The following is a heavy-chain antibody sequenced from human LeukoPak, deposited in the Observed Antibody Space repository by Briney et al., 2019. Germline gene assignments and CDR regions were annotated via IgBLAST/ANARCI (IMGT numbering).Heavy chain of an antibody. V-gene: IGHV4-34*01. D-gene: IGHD5-24*01. CDR1: GGSISSYY. CDR2: INHSGST. Sequence: PSETLSLTCTVSGGSISSYYWSWIRQPPGKGLEWIGEINHSGSTNYNPSLKSRVTISVDTSKNQFSLKLSSVTAADTAVYYCARGRRWLRDWGQGTLVTVSS. J-gene: IGHJ4*02. CDR3: ARGRRWLRD.